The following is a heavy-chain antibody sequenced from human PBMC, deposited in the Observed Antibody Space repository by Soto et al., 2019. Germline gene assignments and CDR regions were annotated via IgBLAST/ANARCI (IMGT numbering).Heavy chain of an antibody. D-gene: IGHD6-6*01. CDR1: GGTFSSYA. CDR3: ARDLEYSSSAGGHYFDY. J-gene: IGHJ4*02. Sequence: ASVKVSCKASGGTFSSYAISWVRQAPGQGLEWMGGIIPIFGTANYAQEFQGRVTITADKSTSTAYMELSSLRSEDTAVYYCARDLEYSSSAGGHYFDYWGQGTLVTAPQ. CDR2: IIPIFGTA. V-gene: IGHV1-69*06.